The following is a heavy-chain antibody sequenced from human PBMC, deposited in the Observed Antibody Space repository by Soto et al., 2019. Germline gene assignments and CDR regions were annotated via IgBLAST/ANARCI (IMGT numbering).Heavy chain of an antibody. CDR1: GESVSSNSAS. CDR3: ARENHLYGGNPGRYYYYGMDV. Sequence: SQTLPRSCAIPGESVSSNSASSNWLRQTPSRGLEWLGRTYYRSKWYNDYAVSVKSRITINPDTSKNQFSLQLNSVTPEDTAVYYCARENHLYGGNPGRYYYYGMDVWVQRTTVTVS. CDR2: TYYRSKWYN. V-gene: IGHV6-1*01. D-gene: IGHD4-17*01. J-gene: IGHJ6*02.